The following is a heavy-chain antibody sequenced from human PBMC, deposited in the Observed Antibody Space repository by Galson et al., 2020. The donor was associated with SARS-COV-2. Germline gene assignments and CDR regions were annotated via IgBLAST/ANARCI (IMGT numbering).Heavy chain of an antibody. CDR1: GFTFSDYY. J-gene: IGHJ6*03. CDR2: ISSSGSTI. V-gene: IGHV3-11*04. D-gene: IGHD6-6*01. CDR3: ARGLSARHGYYYYYMDV. Sequence: NSGGSLRLSCAASGFTFSDYYMSWIRQAPGKGLEWVSYISSSGSTIYYADSVKGRFTISRDNAKNSLYLQMNSLRAGDTAVYYCARGLSARHGYYYYYMDVWGKGTTVTVSS.